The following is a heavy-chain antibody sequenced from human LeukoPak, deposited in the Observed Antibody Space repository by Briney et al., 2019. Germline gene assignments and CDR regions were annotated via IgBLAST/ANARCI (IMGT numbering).Heavy chain of an antibody. Sequence: GSLRLSCAASGFTFSSYWMSWVRQAPGKGLEWVANIKQDGSEKYYVDSVKGRFTISRDNAKNSLYLQMNSLRAEDTAVYYCARESQWLERSDAFDIWGQGTMVTVSS. D-gene: IGHD6-19*01. V-gene: IGHV3-7*01. CDR1: GFTFSSYW. CDR2: IKQDGSEK. J-gene: IGHJ3*02. CDR3: ARESQWLERSDAFDI.